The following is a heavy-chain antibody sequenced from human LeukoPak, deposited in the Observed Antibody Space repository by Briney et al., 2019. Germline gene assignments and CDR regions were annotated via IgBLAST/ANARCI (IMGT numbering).Heavy chain of an antibody. CDR1: GYTFTGYY. D-gene: IGHD3-22*01. CDR2: INPNSGVT. J-gene: IGHJ4*02. Sequence: ASVKVSCKAFGYTFTGYYLHWVRQAPGQGLEWVGWINPNSGVTKFAQKFQGRVTVTRDTSISTAYMELRRLRSDDRAVYYCARGPPTRVVVITTGDFDYWGQGTLVTVSS. V-gene: IGHV1-2*02. CDR3: ARGPPTRVVVITTGDFDY.